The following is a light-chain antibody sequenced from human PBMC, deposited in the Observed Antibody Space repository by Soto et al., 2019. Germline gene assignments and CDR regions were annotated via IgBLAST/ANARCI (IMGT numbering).Light chain of an antibody. CDR3: QQSHSTPLP. J-gene: IGKJ4*01. Sequence: DIQVIQSPSSLSASVGDRVTITCRASLRISKYLNWYQQKPGKAPKLLIYGASTLQSGVPPRFSGSGSGTDFTLTISGLQPEDSATYYCQQSHSTPLPFGGGTKLEI. CDR2: GAS. CDR1: LRISKY. V-gene: IGKV1-39*01.